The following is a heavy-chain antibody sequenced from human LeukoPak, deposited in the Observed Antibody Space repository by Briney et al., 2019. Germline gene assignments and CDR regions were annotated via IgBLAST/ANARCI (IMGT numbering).Heavy chain of an antibody. CDR2: IGHGGSI. V-gene: IGHV4-34*01. CDR3: ASRETFYFYYMDV. Sequence: SETLSLTCTVPGGSFNLYSWTWIRQPPGKGLEWIAEIGHGGSINFNPSLKSRVTVSLDTSKNQFSLSLSSVTAADTPVNYCASRETFYFYYMDVWGNGTTVTVSS. D-gene: IGHD1-26*01. CDR1: GGSFNLYS. J-gene: IGHJ6*03.